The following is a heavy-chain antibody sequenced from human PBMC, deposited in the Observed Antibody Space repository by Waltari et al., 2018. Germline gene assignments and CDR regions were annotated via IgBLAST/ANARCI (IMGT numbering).Heavy chain of an antibody. V-gene: IGHV3-74*01. CDR1: GFTFSDSW. CDR3: AKDQWFGA. CDR2: INNDGRST. J-gene: IGHJ5*02. Sequence: EVHLVESGGGFFQPGGSRRLSCAGPGFTFSDSWMHGVRQALGKGLVWVSRINNDGRSTSYADSMKGRLTVSRDNAKNTLYLQMNSLTVDDTAVYYCAKDQWFGAWGQGTLVTVSS.